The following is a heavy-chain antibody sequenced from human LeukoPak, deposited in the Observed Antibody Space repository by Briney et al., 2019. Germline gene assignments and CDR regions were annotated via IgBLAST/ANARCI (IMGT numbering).Heavy chain of an antibody. CDR3: AKGLYCSGGSCYNYFDY. J-gene: IGHJ4*02. CDR2: ISGSGGST. Sequence: GGSLRLSCAASGFTFSSYAMGWVRQAPGKGLEWVSAISGSGGSTYYADSVKGRFTISRDNSKNTLYLQMNSLRAEDTAVYYCAKGLYCSGGSCYNYFDYWGQGTLVTVSS. CDR1: GFTFSSYA. V-gene: IGHV3-23*01. D-gene: IGHD2-15*01.